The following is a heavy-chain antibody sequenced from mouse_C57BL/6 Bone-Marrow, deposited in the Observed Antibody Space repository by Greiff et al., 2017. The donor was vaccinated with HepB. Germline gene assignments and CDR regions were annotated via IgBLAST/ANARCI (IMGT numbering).Heavy chain of an antibody. CDR2: INPYNGGT. J-gene: IGHJ1*03. CDR3: ARWEGRREYFDV. CDR1: GYTFTDYY. V-gene: IGHV1-19*01. Sequence: EVKLQQSGPVLVKPGASVKMSCKASGYTFTDYYMNWVKQSHGKSLEWIGVINPYNGGTSYNQKFKGKATLTVDKSSSTAYMELNSLTSEDSAVYYCARWEGRREYFDVWGTGTTVTVSS. D-gene: IGHD4-1*01.